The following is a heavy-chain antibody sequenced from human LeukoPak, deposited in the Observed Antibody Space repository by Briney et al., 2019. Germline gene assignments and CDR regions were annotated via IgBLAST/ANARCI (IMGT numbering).Heavy chain of an antibody. J-gene: IGHJ4*02. CDR2: ISGSGGST. CDR3: AKFLPTHIVVANYYFDY. D-gene: IGHD2-21*01. V-gene: IGHV3-23*01. Sequence: GGSLRLSCAASGFTFSSYAMSWVREAPGKGLEWGSAISGSGGSTYYADSVKGRFTISRDNSENTLYLQMNSLRAEDTAVYYCAKFLPTHIVVANYYFDYWGQGTLVTVSS. CDR1: GFTFSSYA.